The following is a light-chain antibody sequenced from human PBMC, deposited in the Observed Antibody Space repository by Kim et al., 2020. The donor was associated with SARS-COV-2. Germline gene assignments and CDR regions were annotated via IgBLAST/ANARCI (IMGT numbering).Light chain of an antibody. V-gene: IGLV3-1*01. J-gene: IGLJ1*01. CDR2: QDN. CDR1: KLGDKY. CDR3: QVWDNRIAYF. Sequence: SYELTQPPSVSVSAGQTASITCSGDKLGDKYVCWYQQKPGQSPVLVIYQDNKRPSGIPERFSGSNSGNTATLTISGTQATDEADYYCQVWDNRIAYFFGTGTKVTVL.